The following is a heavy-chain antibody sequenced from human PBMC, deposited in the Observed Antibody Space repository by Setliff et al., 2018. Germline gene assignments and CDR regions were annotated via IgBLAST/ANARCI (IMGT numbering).Heavy chain of an antibody. V-gene: IGHV1-2*06. CDR2: INPNSGGT. J-gene: IGHJ4*02. CDR3: TRSRGPRVVLAADFDF. D-gene: IGHD6-19*01. CDR1: GYAFPFYY. Sequence: ASVKVSCKTSGYAFPFYYLHWVRQAPGQGLEWMGRINPNSGGTNYAQKFQDRLTVTADTSTKTTYMELRSLTSDDTAVYFCTRSRGPRVVLAADFDFWGQGTLVTVSS.